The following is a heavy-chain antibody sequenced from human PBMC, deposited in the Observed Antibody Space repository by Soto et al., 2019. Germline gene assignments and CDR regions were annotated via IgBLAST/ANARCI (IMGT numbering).Heavy chain of an antibody. CDR1: GLTFRSYW. CDR2: INTDGSVA. CDR3: LTDTPLWPLDS. D-gene: IGHD2-21*01. Sequence: EVQLVESGGGLVQPGESLRLSCAASGLTFRSYWMHWVRQAPGKGLVWVSRINTDGSVAMYVDSVKGRFTISRDNAKNTMYLHMLRRRAAATTVDHCLTDTPLWPLDSWGQGTLVTFSS. J-gene: IGHJ5*01. V-gene: IGHV3-74*03.